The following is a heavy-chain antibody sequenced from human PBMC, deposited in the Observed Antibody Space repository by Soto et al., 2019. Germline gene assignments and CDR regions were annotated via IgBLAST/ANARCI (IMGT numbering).Heavy chain of an antibody. V-gene: IGHV4-31*03. CDR2: IYYSGST. Sequence: QVQLQESGPGLVKPSQTLSLTCTVSGGSISSGGYYWSWIRQHPGKGLECIGYIYYSGSTYYHPSLMTRFTISVDTSENQFSLKLSSVTAADTAVYYCARYGSGSYYPTPFDYWGQGTLVTVSS. CDR1: GGSISSGGYY. CDR3: ARYGSGSYYPTPFDY. D-gene: IGHD3-10*01. J-gene: IGHJ4*02.